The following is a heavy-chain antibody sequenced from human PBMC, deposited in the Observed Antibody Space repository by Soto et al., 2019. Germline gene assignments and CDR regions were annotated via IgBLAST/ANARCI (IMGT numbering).Heavy chain of an antibody. J-gene: IGHJ6*01. D-gene: IGHD3-22*01. V-gene: IGHV4-59*08. Sequence: PSLTIRRTWTVAWGAIVNYCCSWILQPPRYGREGFGYIYYSGSTNYHPSLKTRVTISVDTSKNQSSLKLSSVTAADTAVYYCARPISFDYYDSSIRDNHYGMEVRRKRTTVTVSS. CDR3: ARPISFDYYDSSIRDNHYGMEV. CDR2: IYYSGST. CDR1: WGAIVNYC.